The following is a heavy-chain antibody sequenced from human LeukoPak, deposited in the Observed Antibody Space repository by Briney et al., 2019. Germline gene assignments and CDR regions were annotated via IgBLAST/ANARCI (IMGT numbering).Heavy chain of an antibody. Sequence: SETLSLTCTVSGGSISSYYWGWIRQPPGKGLEWVGSMYHSGNTNYNPSLKSRVSISVDTSKNQFSLNLSSVTAADTAVYYCARRDGPFDIWGRETMVTVSS. CDR3: ARRDGPFDI. V-gene: IGHV4-59*08. CDR2: MYHSGNT. D-gene: IGHD5-24*01. CDR1: GGSISSYY. J-gene: IGHJ3*02.